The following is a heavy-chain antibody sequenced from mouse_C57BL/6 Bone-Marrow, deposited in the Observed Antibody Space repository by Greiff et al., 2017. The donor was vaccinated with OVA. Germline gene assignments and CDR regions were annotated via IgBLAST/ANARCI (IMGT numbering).Heavy chain of an antibody. CDR1: GYSFTGYF. V-gene: IGHV1-20*01. CDR3: ARRYGSAMDD. CDR2: INPYNGDT. D-gene: IGHD1-1*01. J-gene: IGHJ4*01. Sequence: EVQLQQSGPELVKPGDSVKISCKASGYSFTGYFMNWVMQSHGKSLEWIGRINPYNGDTFYNQKFKGKATLTVDKSSSTAYMELRSLTAEDSAVYYCARRYGSAMDDWGQGTSVTVSS.